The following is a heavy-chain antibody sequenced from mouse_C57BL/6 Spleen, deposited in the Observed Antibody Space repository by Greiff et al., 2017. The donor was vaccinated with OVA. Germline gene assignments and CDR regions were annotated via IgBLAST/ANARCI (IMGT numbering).Heavy chain of an antibody. CDR3: ANEGDYDGDRDY. CDR2: IDPSDSET. D-gene: IGHD2-4*01. V-gene: IGHV1-52*01. Sequence: QVQLQQPGAELVRPGSSVKLSCKASGYTFTSYWMHWVKQRPIQGLEWIGNIDPSDSETHYNQKFKDKATLTVDKSSSTAYMQLSSLTSEDSAVYYCANEGDYDGDRDYWGQGTTLTVSS. J-gene: IGHJ2*01. CDR1: GYTFTSYW.